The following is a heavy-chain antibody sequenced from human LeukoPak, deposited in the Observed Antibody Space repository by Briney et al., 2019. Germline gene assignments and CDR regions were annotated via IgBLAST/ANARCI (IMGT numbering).Heavy chain of an antibody. Sequence: GGSLRLSCAASGFTFSSYALSWVRQAPGKGLEWVAFIRYDGSNKYYADSVKGRFTISRDNSKNTLYLQMNSLRAEDTAVYYCAKDKMGSSWAWGQGTLVTVSS. CDR2: IRYDGSNK. CDR3: AKDKMGSSWA. J-gene: IGHJ4*02. CDR1: GFTFSSYA. V-gene: IGHV3-30*02. D-gene: IGHD6-13*01.